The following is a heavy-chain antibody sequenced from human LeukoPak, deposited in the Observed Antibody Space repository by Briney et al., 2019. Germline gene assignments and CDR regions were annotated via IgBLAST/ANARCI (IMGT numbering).Heavy chain of an antibody. J-gene: IGHJ4*02. CDR2: ISYDEYNK. V-gene: IGHV3-30*18. D-gene: IGHD3-10*01. Sequence: PGGSLRLSCAASGFTFSSYGMHWVRQAPGKGLDWVAVISYDEYNKYYADSVEGRFTISRDNSKNTLYLQMNSLRHGDTAVYYCAKDLHVRGVMTPDYWGQGTLVTVSS. CDR3: AKDLHVRGVMTPDY. CDR1: GFTFSSYG.